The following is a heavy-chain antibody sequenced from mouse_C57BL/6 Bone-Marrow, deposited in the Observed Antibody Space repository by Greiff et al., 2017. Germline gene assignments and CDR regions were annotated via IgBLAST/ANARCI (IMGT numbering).Heavy chain of an antibody. CDR2: ISDGGSYT. CDR3: ARGVYYGSSPYAMDY. D-gene: IGHD1-1*01. V-gene: IGHV5-4*03. J-gene: IGHJ4*01. CDR1: GFTFSSYA. Sequence: EVKLMESGGGLVKPGGSLKLSCAASGFTFSSYAMSWVRQTPEKRLEWVATISDGGSYTYYPDNVKGRFTISRDNAKNNLYLQMSHLKSEDTAMYYFARGVYYGSSPYAMDYWGQGTSVTVSS.